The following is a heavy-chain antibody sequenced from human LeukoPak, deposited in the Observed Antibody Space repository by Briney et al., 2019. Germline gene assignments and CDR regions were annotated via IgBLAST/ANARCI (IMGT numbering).Heavy chain of an antibody. D-gene: IGHD3-22*01. J-gene: IGHJ4*02. CDR2: INHSGST. CDR1: GESFSGYY. V-gene: IGHV4-34*01. CDR3: AKSGRRYYDSSGYYDSDFDY. Sequence: SETLSLTCAVYGESFSGYYWSWIRQPPGKGLEWIGEINHSGSTNYNPSLKSRVTISVDTSKNQFSLKLSSVTAADTAVYYCAKSGRRYYDSSGYYDSDFDYWGQGTLVTVSS.